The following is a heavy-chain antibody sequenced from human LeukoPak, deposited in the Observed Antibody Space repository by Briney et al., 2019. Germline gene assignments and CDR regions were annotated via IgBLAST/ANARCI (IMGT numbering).Heavy chain of an antibody. CDR2: IKIKTDGGTT. CDR3: KGWFDY. Sequence: GGSLRLSCAVSGFTFSNAWMRWVRQAPGRGREWVGRIKIKTDGGTTDYAAPVKGRFTISRDDSKITLYLQMNSLKTEDTAVYYCKGWFDYWGQGTLVTVSS. D-gene: IGHD6-19*01. J-gene: IGHJ4*02. CDR1: GFTFSNAW. V-gene: IGHV3-15*01.